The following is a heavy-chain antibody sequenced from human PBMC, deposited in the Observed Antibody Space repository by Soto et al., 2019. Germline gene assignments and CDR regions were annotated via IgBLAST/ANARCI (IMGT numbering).Heavy chain of an antibody. J-gene: IGHJ4*02. CDR3: ARVRGSHYGGNSRLSFDY. D-gene: IGHD4-17*01. Sequence: SSVKVSFKASGGTFSSYAISLLLQAPVQLLEWMGGITPIFGTANYAQKFQGRVTITADESTSTAYMELSSLRSEDTAVYYCARVRGSHYGGNSRLSFDYWGQGTLVTVSS. CDR2: ITPIFGTA. CDR1: GGTFSSYA. V-gene: IGHV1-69*13.